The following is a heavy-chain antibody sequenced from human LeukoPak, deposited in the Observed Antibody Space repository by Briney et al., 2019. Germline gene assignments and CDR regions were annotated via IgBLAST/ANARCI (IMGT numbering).Heavy chain of an antibody. Sequence: SETLSLTCTVSGGSISSYYWSWIRQPPGKGLEWIGYIYYSGSTNYNPSLKSRITISVDTSKNQFSLKLSSVTAADTAVYCCARHWTVGATTDWYFDLWGRGTLVTVSS. CDR2: IYYSGST. D-gene: IGHD1-26*01. J-gene: IGHJ2*01. CDR1: GGSISSYY. CDR3: ARHWTVGATTDWYFDL. V-gene: IGHV4-59*08.